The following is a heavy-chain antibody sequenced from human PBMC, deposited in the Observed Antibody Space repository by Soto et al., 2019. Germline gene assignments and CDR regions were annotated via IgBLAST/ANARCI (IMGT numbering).Heavy chain of an antibody. CDR3: AKDRIAVAGTSYDAFDI. D-gene: IGHD6-19*01. V-gene: IGHV3-23*01. CDR2: ISGSGGST. Sequence: EVQLLESGGGLVQPGGSLRLSCAASGFTFSSYAMSWVRQAPGKGLEWVSAISGSGGSTYYADSVKGRFTISRDNSKNTLYLQMSSLRAEDTAVYYCAKDRIAVAGTSYDAFDIWGQGTMVTVSS. CDR1: GFTFSSYA. J-gene: IGHJ3*02.